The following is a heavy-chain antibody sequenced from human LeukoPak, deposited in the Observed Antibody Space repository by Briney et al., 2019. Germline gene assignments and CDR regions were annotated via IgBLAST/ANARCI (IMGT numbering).Heavy chain of an antibody. V-gene: IGHV1-2*02. Sequence: ASVKVSCKASGYTFTVYYMHWVRLAPGQGLEWMGWINPNTGGTKYALKFQGRVTMTRHTSTSTAFMELIRLRSDDTAVYYCARGGPYCAGGSCLDYFYYGLDVWGQGTTITVSS. CDR2: INPNTGGT. CDR3: ARGGPYCAGGSCLDYFYYGLDV. J-gene: IGHJ6*02. CDR1: GYTFTVYY. D-gene: IGHD2-15*01.